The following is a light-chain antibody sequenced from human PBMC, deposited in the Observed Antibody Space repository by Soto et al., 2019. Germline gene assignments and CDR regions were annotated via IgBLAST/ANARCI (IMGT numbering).Light chain of an antibody. CDR1: QSVRSY. J-gene: IGKJ5*01. CDR3: QQGGT. V-gene: IGKV3-11*01. CDR2: DAS. Sequence: DIVLTQSPATLSLSPGERATLSCRASQSVRSYLGWYQQRPGQAPRLLIYDASNRATGITARFSGSGSGTAFTLTISSLEPEDFAVYYCQQGGTFGQGTRLEIK.